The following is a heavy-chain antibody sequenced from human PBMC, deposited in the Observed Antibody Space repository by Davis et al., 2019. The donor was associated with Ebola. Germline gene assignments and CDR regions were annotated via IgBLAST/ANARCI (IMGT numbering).Heavy chain of an antibody. D-gene: IGHD3-3*01. V-gene: IGHV3-21*01. J-gene: IGHJ6*02. Sequence: GGSLRLSCAASGFTFRTYSMTWVRQAPGKGLEWVSSISSDSDYIYYGDSVKGRFTISRDNAKHSLYLQMDSLRAEDTAVYYCARDRPLDFFFGDYYGMDVWGQGTTVTVSS. CDR1: GFTFRTYS. CDR2: ISSDSDYI. CDR3: ARDRPLDFFFGDYYGMDV.